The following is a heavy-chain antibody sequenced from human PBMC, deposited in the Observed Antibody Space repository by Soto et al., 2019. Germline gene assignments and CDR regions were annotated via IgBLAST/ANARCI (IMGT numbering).Heavy chain of an antibody. CDR3: ARRGMVVIRSVSGHYYGMDV. D-gene: IGHD3-22*01. CDR2: IIPFFKAI. V-gene: IGHV1-69*06. Sequence: QVHLVQSGAEVKKPGSSVKVSCKASGGTFSSHAINWVRQAPGQGLEWMGGIIPFFKAINYAQKFQGRLTIIADKSTSTAYMELSSLRSEDTAVYYCARRGMVVIRSVSGHYYGMDVWGQGTTVTVSS. J-gene: IGHJ6*02. CDR1: GGTFSSHA.